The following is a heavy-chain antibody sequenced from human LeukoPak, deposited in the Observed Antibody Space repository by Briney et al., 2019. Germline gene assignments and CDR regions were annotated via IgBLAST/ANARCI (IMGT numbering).Heavy chain of an antibody. J-gene: IGHJ4*02. CDR3: ARDIPRGATHLDY. CDR1: GFTFSSYW. V-gene: IGHV3-7*01. Sequence: GGSLGLSCAASGFTFSSYWMTWVRQAPGKRLEWVASIEDDGSRKNYGDSVKGRFTISRDNAENSLYLQMNILSVEDTAVYFCARDIPRGATHLDYWGQGTLVTVSA. CDR2: IEDDGSRK. D-gene: IGHD1-26*01.